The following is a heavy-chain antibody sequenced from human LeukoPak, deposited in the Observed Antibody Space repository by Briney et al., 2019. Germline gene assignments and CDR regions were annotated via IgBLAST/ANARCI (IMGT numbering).Heavy chain of an antibody. CDR3: ARAIAVANSGVYYYYMDV. D-gene: IGHD6-19*01. CDR2: ISSSGSTI. V-gene: IGHV3-11*01. J-gene: IGHJ6*03. CDR1: GFTFSDYY. Sequence: GGSLRLSCAASGFTFSDYYMSWIRQAPGKGLEWVSYISSSGSTIYYADSVKGRFTISRGNAKNSLYLQMNSLRAEDTAVYYCARAIAVANSGVYYYYMDVWGKGTTVTISS.